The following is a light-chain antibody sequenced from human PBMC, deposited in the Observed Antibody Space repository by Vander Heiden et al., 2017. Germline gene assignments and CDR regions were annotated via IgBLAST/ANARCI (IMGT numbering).Light chain of an antibody. Sequence: DMQMTQSPSSLSASVGDRVTITCRASQSISSYLNWYQQKPGKAPKLLIFAASSLQSGVPSRFSGTGSGTDFTLTISGLHPEDFATSYCQQSDSIPHTFGHGTKVDIK. CDR2: AAS. J-gene: IGKJ3*01. CDR1: QSISSY. CDR3: QQSDSIPHT. V-gene: IGKV1-39*01.